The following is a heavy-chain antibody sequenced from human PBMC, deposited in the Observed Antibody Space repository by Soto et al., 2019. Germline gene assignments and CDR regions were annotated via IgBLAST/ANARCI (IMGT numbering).Heavy chain of an antibody. J-gene: IGHJ6*02. D-gene: IGHD6-6*01. CDR2: ISSSSSYT. CDR1: GFTLSDYY. Sequence: GGSLRLSCAASGFTLSDYYMSWIRQAPGKGLEWVSYISSSSSYTNYADSVKGRFTISRDNAKNSLYLQMNSLRAEDTAVYYCARDSEQLAYGMDVWGQGTTVTVSS. V-gene: IGHV3-11*06. CDR3: ARDSEQLAYGMDV.